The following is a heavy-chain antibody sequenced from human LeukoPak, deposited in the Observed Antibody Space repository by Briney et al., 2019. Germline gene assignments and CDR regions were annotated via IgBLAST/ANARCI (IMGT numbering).Heavy chain of an antibody. J-gene: IGHJ4*02. CDR2: INHSGST. CDR1: GGSFSGYY. CDR3: ARYGLAYTYDF. D-gene: IGHD3-16*01. V-gene: IGHV4-34*01. Sequence: SETLSLTCAVYGGSFSGYYWSWIRQPPGKGLEWIGEINHSGSTDYNPSLKSRVTISVDTSKNQFSLELSSVTAADTAVYYCARYGLAYTYDFWGQGTLVTVSS.